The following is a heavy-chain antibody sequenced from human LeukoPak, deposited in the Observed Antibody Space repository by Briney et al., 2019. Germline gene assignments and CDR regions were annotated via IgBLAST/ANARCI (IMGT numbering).Heavy chain of an antibody. Sequence: SVKVSCKASGGTFSSYAISWVRQAPGQGLEWMGGVIPIFGTANYAQKFQGRVTITADESTSTAYMELSSLRSEDTAVYYCATPQFVVVTANDAFDIWGQGTMVTVSS. CDR3: ATPQFVVVTANDAFDI. J-gene: IGHJ3*02. V-gene: IGHV1-69*13. CDR2: VIPIFGTA. CDR1: GGTFSSYA. D-gene: IGHD2-21*02.